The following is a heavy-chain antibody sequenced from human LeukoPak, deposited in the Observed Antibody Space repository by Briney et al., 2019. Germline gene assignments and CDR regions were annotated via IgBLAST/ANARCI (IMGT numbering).Heavy chain of an antibody. CDR1: GFTFNSYW. CDR2: IKTDVTAT. Sequence: GGSLRLSCAASGFTFNSYWMHWVRQTPGKGLVWVSRIKTDVTATSYADSVKGRFTISRDNSKNTLYLQMNSLRAEDSAIYYCAKIMTQDQHYWYGMDVWGQGTTVTVSS. CDR3: AKIMTQDQHYWYGMDV. D-gene: IGHD2-15*01. V-gene: IGHV3-74*01. J-gene: IGHJ6*02.